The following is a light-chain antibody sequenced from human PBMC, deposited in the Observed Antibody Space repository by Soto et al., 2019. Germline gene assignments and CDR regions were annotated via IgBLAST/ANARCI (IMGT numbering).Light chain of an antibody. J-gene: IGKJ5*01. V-gene: IGKV3-15*01. CDR3: QQYNDWPRT. CDR2: GSS. CDR1: QLFSSN. Sequence: EIVMTQSPATLSVSPGESVTLSCRASQLFSSNFAWYQRRPGQAPRLLIYGSSTKATGVPPRFSGSASGTAFTLPISSLQSEDFGVYYCQQYNDWPRTFGQGTRLEI.